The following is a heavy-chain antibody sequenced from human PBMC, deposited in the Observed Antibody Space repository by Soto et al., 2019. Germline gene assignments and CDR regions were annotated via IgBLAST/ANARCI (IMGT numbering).Heavy chain of an antibody. CDR2: ISAYNGNT. J-gene: IGHJ6*02. V-gene: IGHV1-18*01. D-gene: IGHD5-12*01. Sequence: GASVKVSCKASGYTFTGYGISWVRQAPGQGLEWMGWISAYNGNTNYAQKLQGRVTMTTDTSTSTAYMELRSLRSDDTAVYYCASSANGDIVATILGDYYYYGMDVWGQGTTVTVSS. CDR1: GYTFTGYG. CDR3: ASSANGDIVATILGDYYYYGMDV.